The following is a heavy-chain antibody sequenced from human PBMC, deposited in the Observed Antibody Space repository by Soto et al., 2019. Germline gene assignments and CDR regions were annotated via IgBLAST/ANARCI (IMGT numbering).Heavy chain of an antibody. CDR1: GYTFTSYY. Sequence: ASVKVSCKASGYTFTSYYVHWVRQAPGQGLEWMGIINPSGGSTSYAQKFQGRVTMTRDTSTSTVYMELSSLRSEDTAVYYCARNRRGRDGYNYGAYWGQGTLVTVSS. V-gene: IGHV1-46*01. D-gene: IGHD5-12*01. CDR2: INPSGGST. J-gene: IGHJ4*02. CDR3: ARNRRGRDGYNYGAY.